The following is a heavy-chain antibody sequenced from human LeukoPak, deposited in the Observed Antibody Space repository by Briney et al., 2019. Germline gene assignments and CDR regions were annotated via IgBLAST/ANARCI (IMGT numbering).Heavy chain of an antibody. CDR1: GGTFSSYT. CDR2: IIPILGIA. D-gene: IGHD5-24*01. CDR3: ARGKDGYNPGDY. J-gene: IGHJ4*02. V-gene: IGHV1-69*02. Sequence: SVKVSCKASGGTFSSYTISWVRQAPGQGLEWMGRIIPILGIANYAQKFQGRVTITADKATSTAYMELSSLRSEDTAVYYCARGKDGYNPGDYWGQGTLVTVSS.